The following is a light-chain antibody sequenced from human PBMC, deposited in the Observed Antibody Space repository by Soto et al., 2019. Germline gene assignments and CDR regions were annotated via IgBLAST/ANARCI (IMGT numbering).Light chain of an antibody. V-gene: IGKV1-5*03. CDR3: QQYDVLST. J-gene: IGKJ1*01. CDR1: QSISSW. Sequence: DIQMTQSPSTLSASVGGTVIITCRASQSISSWLAWYQHRPGMAPKLLIYKASTLQSGVPSRFSGTGYGTEFTLTISRLQPDDSATYYCQQYDVLSTFGQGTKVEIK. CDR2: KAS.